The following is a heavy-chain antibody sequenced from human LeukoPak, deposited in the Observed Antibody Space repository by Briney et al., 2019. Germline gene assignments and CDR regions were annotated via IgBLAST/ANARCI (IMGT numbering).Heavy chain of an antibody. V-gene: IGHV4-39*07. CDR1: GGSISSSSYY. Sequence: KPSETLSLTCTVSGGSISSSSYYWGWIRQPPGKGLEWIGSIYYSGSTYYNPSLKSRVTISVDMSKNQFSLKLSSVTAADTAVYYCARDAYYYDSSGYYRFDYWGQGTLVTVSS. D-gene: IGHD3-22*01. CDR3: ARDAYYYDSSGYYRFDY. CDR2: IYYSGST. J-gene: IGHJ4*02.